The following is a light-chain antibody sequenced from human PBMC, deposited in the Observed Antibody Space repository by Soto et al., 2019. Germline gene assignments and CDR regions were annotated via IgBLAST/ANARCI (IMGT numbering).Light chain of an antibody. CDR1: QSVSSSY. Sequence: EIVLTQSPGTLSLSPGERATLSCRASQSVSSSYLAWYQQKPGQAPRVLIYGTSSRATDLPDRFSGSGSGTDFTLTISRLEPEDFAVYYCQQSGSSPYTFGQGTKLEI. J-gene: IGKJ2*01. CDR2: GTS. V-gene: IGKV3-20*01. CDR3: QQSGSSPYT.